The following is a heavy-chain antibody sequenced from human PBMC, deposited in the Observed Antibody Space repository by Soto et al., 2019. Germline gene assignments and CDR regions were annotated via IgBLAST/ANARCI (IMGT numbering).Heavy chain of an antibody. J-gene: IGHJ4*02. Sequence: PSETLSLTCAVYGGSFSGYYWSWIRQPPGKGLEWIGEINHSGSTNYNPSLKSRVTISVDTSKNQFSLTLNSVTAMDTAVYYCARKERKPAPFWNWGQGILVTVSS. D-gene: IGHD3-3*01. V-gene: IGHV4-34*01. CDR2: INHSGST. CDR3: ARKERKPAPFWN. CDR1: GGSFSGYY.